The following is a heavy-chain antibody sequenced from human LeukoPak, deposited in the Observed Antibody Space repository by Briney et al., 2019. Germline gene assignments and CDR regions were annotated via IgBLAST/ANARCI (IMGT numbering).Heavy chain of an antibody. CDR3: ARGWYAFAY. Sequence: PGGSLRLSCAASGFTFSSYAMKWVRQAPGKGLEWVSGITVSGESTYYADSVKGRFTISRDNSKNTLYLQMSSLRAEDTAVYYCARGWYAFAYWGQGTLVTVSS. CDR1: GFTFSSYA. D-gene: IGHD6-13*01. CDR2: ITVSGEST. V-gene: IGHV3-23*01. J-gene: IGHJ4*02.